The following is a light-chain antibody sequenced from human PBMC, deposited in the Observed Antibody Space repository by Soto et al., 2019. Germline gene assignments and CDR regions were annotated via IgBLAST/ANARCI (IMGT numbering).Light chain of an antibody. V-gene: IGLV2-11*01. J-gene: IGLJ3*02. CDR3: CSFTSSATVV. Sequence: QSALIQPPSVSGSPGQSVTISCTGTSSNVGTSDYVSWCQQHPGTVPKCMIYSVNTQPSGVPDRFSGSKSGNTASMTISGLQAEDEADYWCCSFTSSATVVFGGGTKLTVL. CDR2: SVN. CDR1: SSNVGTSDY.